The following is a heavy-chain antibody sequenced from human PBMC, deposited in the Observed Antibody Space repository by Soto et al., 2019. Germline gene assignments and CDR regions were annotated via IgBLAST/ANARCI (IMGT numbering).Heavy chain of an antibody. CDR1: GFTFSSYA. D-gene: IGHD6-13*01. CDR2: ISGSGGST. CDR3: AKGADSSSWYYYYGMYV. J-gene: IGHJ6*02. V-gene: IGHV3-23*01. Sequence: GGSLRLSCAASGFTFSSYAMSWVRQAPGKGLEWVSAISGSGGSTYYADSVKGRFTISRDNSKNTLYLQMNSLRAEDTAVYYCAKGADSSSWYYYYGMYVWGQGTTVTVSS.